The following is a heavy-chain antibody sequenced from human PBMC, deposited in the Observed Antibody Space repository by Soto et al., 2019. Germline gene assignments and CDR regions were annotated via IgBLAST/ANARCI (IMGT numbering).Heavy chain of an antibody. CDR3: AKGGRETSWSEGY. D-gene: IGHD2-2*01. CDR1: GFPFSTYG. V-gene: IGHV3-23*01. CDR2: ISNGGTIT. Sequence: EVQLLQSGGGLVQPGGSLRLSCSASGFPFSTYGMSWVRQAPGKGLEWVSSISNGGTITYYADSVKGRLTISRDNSKNTVYLQMDSLGADDTAVYYWAKGGRETSWSEGYWGQGTLVIVSS. J-gene: IGHJ4*02.